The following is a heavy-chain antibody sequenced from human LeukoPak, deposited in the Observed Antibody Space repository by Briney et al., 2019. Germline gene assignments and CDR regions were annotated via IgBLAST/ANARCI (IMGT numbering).Heavy chain of an antibody. CDR2: ISSSSSTI. Sequence: GGSLRLSCAASGFTFSSYSMNWVRQAPGKGLEWVSYISSSSSTIYYADSVKGRFTISRDNAKSSLCLQMNSLRAEDTAVYYCARVSNYDILTGLFYWGQGTLVTVSS. CDR1: GFTFSSYS. J-gene: IGHJ4*02. D-gene: IGHD3-9*01. V-gene: IGHV3-48*01. CDR3: ARVSNYDILTGLFY.